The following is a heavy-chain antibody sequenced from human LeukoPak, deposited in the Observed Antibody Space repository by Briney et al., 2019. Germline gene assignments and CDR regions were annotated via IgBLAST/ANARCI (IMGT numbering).Heavy chain of an antibody. CDR3: TTGARSAVAGTRPLSDAFDI. V-gene: IGHV3-30*07. J-gene: IGHJ3*02. Sequence: PGGSLRLSCAASGFTFSSYAMHWDRQAPGKGLEWVAVISYDGSNKYYADSVKGRFTISRDNSKNTLYLQMNSLKTEDTAVYYCTTGARSAVAGTRPLSDAFDIWGQGTMVTVSS. CDR1: GFTFSSYA. CDR2: ISYDGSNK. D-gene: IGHD6-19*01.